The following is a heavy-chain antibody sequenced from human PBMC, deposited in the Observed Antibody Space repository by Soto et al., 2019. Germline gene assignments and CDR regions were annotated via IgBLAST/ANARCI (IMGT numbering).Heavy chain of an antibody. D-gene: IGHD4-17*01. CDR1: GGTFSSYA. CDR3: ARDRSTVTTFTYYYYGMDV. Sequence: QVQLVQSGAEVKKPGSSVKVSCKASGGTFSSYAISWVRQAPGQGLEWMGGIIPIFGTANYAQKFQGRVTITADESMSXAXKELSSLRSEDTAVYYCARDRSTVTTFTYYYYGMDVWGQGTTVTVSS. CDR2: IIPIFGTA. J-gene: IGHJ6*02. V-gene: IGHV1-69*12.